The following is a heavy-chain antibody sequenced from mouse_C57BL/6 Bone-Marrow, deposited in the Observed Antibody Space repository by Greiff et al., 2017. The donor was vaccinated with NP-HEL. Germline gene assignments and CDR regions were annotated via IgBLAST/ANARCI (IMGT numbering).Heavy chain of an antibody. J-gene: IGHJ4*01. V-gene: IGHV1-64*01. CDR2: IHPSSGST. CDR3: AREDDDSSYAIDY. CDR1: GYTFTSYW. Sequence: QVQLQQPGAELVKPGASVKLSCKASGYTFTSYWMHWVQQRPGQGLEWIGIIHPSSGSTNYTEKFKSQSTLTIDKSSSTAYLQLSSLTSDDSAVYYCAREDDDSSYAIDYGGQGTAVTVTA. D-gene: IGHD1-1*01.